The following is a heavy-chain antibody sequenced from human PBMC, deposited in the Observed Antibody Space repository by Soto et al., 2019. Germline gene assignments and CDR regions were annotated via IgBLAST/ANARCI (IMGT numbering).Heavy chain of an antibody. CDR2: ISGSGGST. CDR3: AKNGIAVAGTVYWFDP. V-gene: IGHV3-23*01. J-gene: IGHJ5*02. D-gene: IGHD6-19*01. CDR1: GFTFSSYA. Sequence: GSLRLSCAASGFTFSSYAMSWVRQAPGKGLEWVSAISGSGGSTYYADSVKGRFTISRDNSKNTLYLQMNSLRAEDTAVYYCAKNGIAVAGTVYWFDPWGQGTLVTVSS.